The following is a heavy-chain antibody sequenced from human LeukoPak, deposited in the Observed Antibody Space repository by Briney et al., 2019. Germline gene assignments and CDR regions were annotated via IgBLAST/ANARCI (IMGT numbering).Heavy chain of an antibody. Sequence: GESLKISCKGSGYSFTSYWIGWVRQVPGKGLEWMGIIYPGDSDTRYSPSFQGQVTISADKSISTAYLQWSSLKASDTAMYYCARQDSDFWSGYDVWGQGTTVTVSS. CDR2: IYPGDSDT. CDR1: GYSFTSYW. CDR3: ARQDSDFWSGYDV. J-gene: IGHJ6*02. D-gene: IGHD3-3*01. V-gene: IGHV5-51*01.